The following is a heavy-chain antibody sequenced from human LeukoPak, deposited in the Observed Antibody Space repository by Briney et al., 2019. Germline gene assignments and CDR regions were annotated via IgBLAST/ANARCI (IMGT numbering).Heavy chain of an antibody. D-gene: IGHD3-22*01. CDR2: INPNSGGT. CDR1: GYTFTGYY. Sequence: ASVKVSCKASGYTFTGYYMHWVRQAPGQGLEWMGWINPNSGGTNYAQKFQGRVTMTRDTSISTAYMELSRLRSDDTAVYYCARWHYDRSGYYLVDYWGQGTLLTVSS. V-gene: IGHV1-2*02. J-gene: IGHJ4*02. CDR3: ARWHYDRSGYYLVDY.